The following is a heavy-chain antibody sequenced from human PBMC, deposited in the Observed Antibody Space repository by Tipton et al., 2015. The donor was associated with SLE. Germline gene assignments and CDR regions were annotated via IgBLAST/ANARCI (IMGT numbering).Heavy chain of an antibody. CDR3: ASESGSYGWFDP. Sequence: LRLSCTVSGGSISSGSYYWSWIRQPAGKGLEWIGRIYTSGSTNYNPSLKCRVTISVDTSKNQFSLKLSSVTAADTAVYYCASESGSYGWFDPWGQGTLVTVSS. J-gene: IGHJ5*02. V-gene: IGHV4-61*02. CDR2: IYTSGST. CDR1: GGSISSGSYY. D-gene: IGHD1-26*01.